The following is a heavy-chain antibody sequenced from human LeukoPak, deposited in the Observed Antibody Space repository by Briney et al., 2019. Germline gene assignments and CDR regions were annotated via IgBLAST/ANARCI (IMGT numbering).Heavy chain of an antibody. Sequence: SETLSLTCTVSGGSISSSSYYWGWIRQPPGKGLEWIGSIYYSGSTYYNPSLKSRVTISVDTSKNQFSLKLSSVTAADTAVYYCARHARGGDFDYWGQGTLVTVSS. J-gene: IGHJ4*02. D-gene: IGHD3-10*01. CDR1: GGSISSSSYY. V-gene: IGHV4-39*01. CDR2: IYYSGST. CDR3: ARHARGGDFDY.